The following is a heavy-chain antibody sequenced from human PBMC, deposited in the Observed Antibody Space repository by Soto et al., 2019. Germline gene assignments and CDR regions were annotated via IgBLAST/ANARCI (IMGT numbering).Heavy chain of an antibody. CDR1: GYTFTSYG. CDR2: ISAYNGNT. Sequence: ASVKVSGKASGYTFTSYGISWVRQAPGQGLEWMGWISAYNGNTNYAQKLQGRVTMTTDTSTSTAYMELRSLRSDDTAVYYCARVRVRRSRSVPSSDPPGFDYWGQGTLVTVSS. J-gene: IGHJ4*02. D-gene: IGHD3-3*01. CDR3: ARVRVRRSRSVPSSDPPGFDY. V-gene: IGHV1-18*01.